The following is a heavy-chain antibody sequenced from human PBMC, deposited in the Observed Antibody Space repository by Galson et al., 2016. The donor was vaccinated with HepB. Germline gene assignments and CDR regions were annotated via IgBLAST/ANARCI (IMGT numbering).Heavy chain of an antibody. CDR1: GVTFSSYA. Sequence: SLRLSCAASGVTFSSYAMSWVRQAPGKGLEWVSAISGSGDSTYYADSVKGRFTISRDNSKTTLFLQMNSLRAEDTALYYCAKESRITVGGAFDIWGQGTMVTVSS. D-gene: IGHD6-19*01. J-gene: IGHJ3*02. V-gene: IGHV3-23*01. CDR3: AKESRITVGGAFDI. CDR2: ISGSGDST.